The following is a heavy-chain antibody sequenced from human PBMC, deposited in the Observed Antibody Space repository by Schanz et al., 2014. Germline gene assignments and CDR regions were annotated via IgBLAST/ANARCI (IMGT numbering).Heavy chain of an antibody. V-gene: IGHV4-59*01. D-gene: IGHD3-16*01. CDR1: GDSISTYS. Sequence: QVQLQESGPGLVKPSETLSLTCTVSGDSISTYSWNWVRQAPGKGLEWIGYINYSGSTNYIPSLRIRVTIAVDTSKDQFSLRLNSANAADTAVYACARGGGGWNFYGMDVWGQGTTVTVSS. J-gene: IGHJ6*02. CDR3: ARGGGGWNFYGMDV. CDR2: INYSGST.